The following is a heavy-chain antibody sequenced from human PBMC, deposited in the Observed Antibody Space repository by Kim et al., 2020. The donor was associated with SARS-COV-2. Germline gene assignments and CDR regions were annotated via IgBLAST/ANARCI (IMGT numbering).Heavy chain of an antibody. V-gene: IGHV1-3*01. CDR1: GYTFTSYA. CDR2: INAGNGNT. J-gene: IGHJ3*02. Sequence: ASVKVSCKASGYTFTSYAMHWVRQAPGQRLEWMGWINAGNGNTKYSQKFQGRVTITRDTSASTAYMELSSLRSEDTAVYYCARDLLLLWFGESYAFDIWGQGTMVTVSS. D-gene: IGHD3-10*01. CDR3: ARDLLLLWFGESYAFDI.